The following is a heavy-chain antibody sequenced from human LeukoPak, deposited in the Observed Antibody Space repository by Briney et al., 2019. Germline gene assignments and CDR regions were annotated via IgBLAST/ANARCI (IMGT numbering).Heavy chain of an antibody. D-gene: IGHD3-16*01. CDR2: INHSGST. CDR1: GGSISSYY. V-gene: IGHV4-34*01. Sequence: SETLSLTCTVSGGSISSYYWSWIRQPPGKGLEWIGEINHSGSTNYNPSLKSRVTISVDTSKNQFSLKLSSVTAADSAVYYCARVGGYYYYYMDVWGKGTTVTVSS. CDR3: ARVGGYYYYYMDV. J-gene: IGHJ6*03.